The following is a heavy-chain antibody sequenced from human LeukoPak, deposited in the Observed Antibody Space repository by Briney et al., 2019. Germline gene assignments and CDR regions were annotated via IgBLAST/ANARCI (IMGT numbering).Heavy chain of an antibody. Sequence: SETLSLTCTVSGGSISSGSYFWSWIRQPAGKGLEWIGRIYTSGSTNYNPSLKSRVTISVDTSKSQFSLKLSSVTAADTALYYCARTPTTTYYYSFYYMDVWGKGTTVTVSS. D-gene: IGHD1-1*01. CDR3: ARTPTTTYYYSFYYMDV. V-gene: IGHV4-61*02. CDR1: GGSISSGSYF. J-gene: IGHJ6*03. CDR2: IYTSGST.